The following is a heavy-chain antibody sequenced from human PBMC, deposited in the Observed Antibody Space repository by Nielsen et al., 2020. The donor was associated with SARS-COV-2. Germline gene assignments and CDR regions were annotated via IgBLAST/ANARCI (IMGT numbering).Heavy chain of an antibody. V-gene: IGHV3-66*03. J-gene: IGHJ3*02. Sequence: GESLKISCAASGFTVSSNYMSWVRQAPGKGLEWVSVIYSCGSTYYADSVKGRFTISRDNAKNSLYLQMNSLRAEDTAVYYCARVQWLARQDAFDIWGQGTMVTVSS. CDR2: IYSCGST. D-gene: IGHD6-19*01. CDR3: ARVQWLARQDAFDI. CDR1: GFTVSSNY.